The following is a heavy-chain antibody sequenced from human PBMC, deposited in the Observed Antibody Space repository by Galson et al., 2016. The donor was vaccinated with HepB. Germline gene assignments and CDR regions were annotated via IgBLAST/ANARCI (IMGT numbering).Heavy chain of an antibody. Sequence: SLRLSCAVSGFIVSNIYMSWVRQTPGKGLEWVAVISNDGLNQYYADSVKGRFVISRDNFKNTLYLQLNSLRTDDTATYYCAKGVVRFLEWISYGGYYMDIWGKGTTVTVSS. J-gene: IGHJ6*03. CDR1: GFIVSNIY. V-gene: IGHV3-30*09. D-gene: IGHD3-3*01. CDR2: ISNDGLNQ. CDR3: AKGVVRFLEWISYGGYYMDI.